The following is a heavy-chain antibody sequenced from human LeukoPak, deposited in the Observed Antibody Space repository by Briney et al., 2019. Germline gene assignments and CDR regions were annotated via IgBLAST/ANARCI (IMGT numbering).Heavy chain of an antibody. CDR3: ARMILREGFYFDS. D-gene: IGHD3/OR15-3a*01. CDR2: VQDGGFT. Sequence: PSETLSLTCTASGGSFISTSHYWGWVRQSPGKGLQWIGSVQDGGFTYYNPSFKSRATISLDTSKNLLSLNVTSVTAADAAVYYCARMILREGFYFDSWGQGTLVTVSS. V-gene: IGHV4-39*01. J-gene: IGHJ4*02. CDR1: GGSFISTSHY.